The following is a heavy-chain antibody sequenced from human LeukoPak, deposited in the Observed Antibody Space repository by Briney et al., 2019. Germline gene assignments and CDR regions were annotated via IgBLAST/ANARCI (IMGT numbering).Heavy chain of an antibody. CDR2: IYSGGST. CDR3: ASPNSGSYYSYYYGMDV. CDR1: GFTFSSYA. Sequence: PGGSLRLSCAASGFTFSSYAMSWVRQAPGKGLEWVSVIYSGGSTYYADSVKGRFTISRDSSKNTLYLQMNSLRAEDTAVYYCASPNSGSYYSYYYGMDVWGRGTTVTVSS. D-gene: IGHD1-26*01. V-gene: IGHV3-66*01. J-gene: IGHJ6*02.